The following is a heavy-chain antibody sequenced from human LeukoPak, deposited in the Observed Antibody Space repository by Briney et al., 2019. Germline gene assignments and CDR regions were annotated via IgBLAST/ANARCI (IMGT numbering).Heavy chain of an antibody. J-gene: IGHJ4*02. CDR2: IKLDGSEK. Sequence: GGSLRLSCVASGFTFGKYWMSWVRQAPGKGLEWVANIKLDGSEKNYVDSVKGRFTISRDNTKNSLYLQMNSLRVEDTAVYYCTTWIVVVIGFFDYWGQGTLVTVSS. D-gene: IGHD3-22*01. CDR1: GFTFGKYW. V-gene: IGHV3-7*03. CDR3: TTWIVVVIGFFDY.